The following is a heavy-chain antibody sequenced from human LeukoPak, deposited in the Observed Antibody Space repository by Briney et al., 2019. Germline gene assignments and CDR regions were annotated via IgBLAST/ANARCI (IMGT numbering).Heavy chain of an antibody. Sequence: GGSLRLSCAASGFTFSSYAMSWVRQAPGKGLEWVSAISGSGGSAYYADSVKGRFTISRDNSKNTLYLQMNSLRAEDTAVYYCAKDGRHYDILTGYYLGGRWFDHWGQGTLVTVSS. J-gene: IGHJ5*02. CDR1: GFTFSSYA. D-gene: IGHD3-9*01. V-gene: IGHV3-23*01. CDR3: AKDGRHYDILTGYYLGGRWFDH. CDR2: ISGSGGSA.